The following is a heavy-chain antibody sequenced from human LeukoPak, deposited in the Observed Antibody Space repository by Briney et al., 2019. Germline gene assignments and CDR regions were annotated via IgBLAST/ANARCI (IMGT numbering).Heavy chain of an antibody. CDR2: IYTSGST. J-gene: IGHJ6*03. CDR1: GGSISSYY. D-gene: IGHD6-13*01. V-gene: IGHV4-4*07. Sequence: SETLSLTCTVSGGSISSYYWSWIRQPAGKGLEWIGRIYTSGSTNYNPSLKSRVTMSVDTSKNQFSLKLSSVTAADTAVYYCARCPIPRYSSSWDYYYYYMDVWGEGTTVTVSS. CDR3: ARCPIPRYSSSWDYYYYYMDV.